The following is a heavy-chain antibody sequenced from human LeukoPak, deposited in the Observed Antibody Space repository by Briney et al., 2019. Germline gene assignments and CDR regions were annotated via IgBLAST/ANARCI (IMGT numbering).Heavy chain of an antibody. CDR3: AREAVRDYDFWSGYIRPLGY. J-gene: IGHJ4*02. CDR1: GFTVSSNY. CDR2: IYSGGSI. Sequence: PGGSLRLSCAASGFTVSSNYMSWVRQAPGKGLEWVSVIYSGGSIYYADSVKGRFTISRDNSKNTLYLQMNSLRAEDTAVYYCAREAVRDYDFWSGYIRPLGYWGQGTLVTVSS. D-gene: IGHD3-3*01. V-gene: IGHV3-53*01.